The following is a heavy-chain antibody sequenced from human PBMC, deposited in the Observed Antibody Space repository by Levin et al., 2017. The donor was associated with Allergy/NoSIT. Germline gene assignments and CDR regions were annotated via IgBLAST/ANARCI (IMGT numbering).Heavy chain of an antibody. CDR2: IFSSGST. D-gene: IGHD4-11*01. Sequence: GGSLRLSCAASGFIVSSNYMSWVRQAPGKGLEWVSVIFSSGSTYYADSVKGRFTISRDNSKNTVYLQMNSLRAEDTALYYCARVYDYRIDWGQGTLVAVSS. CDR3: ARVYDYRID. V-gene: IGHV3-53*01. CDR1: GFIVSSNY. J-gene: IGHJ4*02.